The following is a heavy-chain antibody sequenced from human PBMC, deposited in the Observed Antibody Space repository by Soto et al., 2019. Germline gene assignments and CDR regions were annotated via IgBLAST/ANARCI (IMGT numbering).Heavy chain of an antibody. CDR1: GEYVIRGGRS. J-gene: IGHJ5*02. CDR2: IYYSGST. CDR3: ARDFRAPMGPNYYQGGYWFDP. Sequence: SVTMSVTCSVAGEYVIRGGRSWTWTKKPPGKGLEFLGYIYYSGSTNYNPSLKSRVTISVDTSKNQFSLKLSSVTAADTAVYYCARDFRAPMGPNYYQGGYWFDPWGQGTLVTVSS. V-gene: IGHV4-61*08. D-gene: IGHD3-10*01.